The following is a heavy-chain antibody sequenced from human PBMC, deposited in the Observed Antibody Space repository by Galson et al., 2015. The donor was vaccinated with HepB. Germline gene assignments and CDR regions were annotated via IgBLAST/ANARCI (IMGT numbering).Heavy chain of an antibody. CDR3: ARDFYCSSTSCYRGGGWFFDL. V-gene: IGHV3-53*01. J-gene: IGHJ2*01. CDR2: IYSGGST. D-gene: IGHD2-2*01. Sequence: SLRLSCAASGFTVSSNYMSWVRQAPGKGLEWVSVIYSGGSTYYADSVKGRFTISRDNSKNTLYLQMNSLRAEGTAVYYCARDFYCSSTSCYRGGGWFFDLWGRGTLVTVSS. CDR1: GFTVSSNY.